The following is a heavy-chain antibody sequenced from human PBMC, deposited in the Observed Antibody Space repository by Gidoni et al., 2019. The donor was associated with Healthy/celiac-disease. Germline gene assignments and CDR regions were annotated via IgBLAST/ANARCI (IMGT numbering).Heavy chain of an antibody. Sequence: QVQLQQWGAGLLKPSETLSLTCAVYGGSFSGYYWRWIRQPPVKGLEWNGEINHSGSTNYNPSLKSRVTISVDTSKNQFSLKLSSVTAADTAVYYCARVVVVPAAKRSNYYYGMDVWGQGTTVTVSS. CDR1: GGSFSGYY. V-gene: IGHV4-34*01. CDR3: ARVVVVPAAKRSNYYYGMDV. D-gene: IGHD2-2*01. CDR2: INHSGST. J-gene: IGHJ6*02.